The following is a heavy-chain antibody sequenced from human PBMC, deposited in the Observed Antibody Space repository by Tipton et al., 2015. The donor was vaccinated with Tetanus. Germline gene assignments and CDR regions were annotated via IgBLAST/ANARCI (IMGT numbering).Heavy chain of an antibody. J-gene: IGHJ6*02. CDR1: GFTFSTYW. CDR2: IDSDGSGT. D-gene: IGHD2-2*01. Sequence: SLRLSCEASGFTFSTYWMHWVRQAPGKGLVWVSRIDSDGSGTTYADSVEGRFTISRDNAKNTLYLQMNSLRAEDTAVYYCVRVLKGAKCSRSSCYGYGMDVWGQGTTVTVSS. V-gene: IGHV3-74*01. CDR3: VRVLKGAKCSRSSCYGYGMDV.